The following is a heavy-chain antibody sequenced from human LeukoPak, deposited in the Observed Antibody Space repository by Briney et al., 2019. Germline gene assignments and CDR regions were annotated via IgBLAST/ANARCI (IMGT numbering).Heavy chain of an antibody. Sequence: PGGSLRLSCAASGFTFSSYGMHWVRQAPGKGLEWVAVIWYDGSNKYYADSVKGRFTISGDNSKNTLYLQMNSLRAEDTAVYYCAREGWLLSKNYYYGMDVWGQGTTVTVSS. D-gene: IGHD3-3*01. V-gene: IGHV3-33*01. CDR1: GFTFSSYG. J-gene: IGHJ6*02. CDR2: IWYDGSNK. CDR3: AREGWLLSKNYYYGMDV.